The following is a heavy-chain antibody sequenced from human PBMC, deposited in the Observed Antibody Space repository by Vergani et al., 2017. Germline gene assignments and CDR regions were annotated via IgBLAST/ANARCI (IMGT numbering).Heavy chain of an antibody. CDR2: SGSP. D-gene: IGHD3-10*01. CDR1: GDSISRSHYY. J-gene: IGHJ3*01. V-gene: IGHV4-39*02. Sequence: QLQLQESGPGLVKPSETLSLSCRVSGDSISRSHYYWGFIRQPPGKGLEWISGSPYYNPTLKSRLAFSVDTSKNLFSLRLKSVTATDTGMYYCARPVGLSAIADGYHVWGQGTMVTVS. CDR3: ARPVGLSAIADGYHV.